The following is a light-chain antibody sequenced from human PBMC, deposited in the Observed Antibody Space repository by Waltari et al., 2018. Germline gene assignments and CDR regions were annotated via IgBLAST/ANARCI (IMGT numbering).Light chain of an antibody. J-gene: IGKJ5*01. CDR3: QQYYDWRRVT. CDR1: QSVSGN. Sequence: EIVRTQSPATLSLSPGERATLSCRASQSVSGNLAWYQQKPGQAPRLLIYGASTRATGIPARFSGSASGTEFTLTISSLQSGDSAVYYCQQYYDWRRVTFGQGTRLEIK. V-gene: IGKV3D-15*01. CDR2: GAS.